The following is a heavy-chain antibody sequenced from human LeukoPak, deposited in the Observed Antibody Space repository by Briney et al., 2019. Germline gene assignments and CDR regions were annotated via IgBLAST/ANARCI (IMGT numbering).Heavy chain of an antibody. J-gene: IGHJ5*02. D-gene: IGHD1-26*01. Sequence: SETLSLTCAVYGGSFSGYYWSWIRQPPGKGLEWIGYIYYSGRTNYSPSLQSRVTISVDTSKNQFSLRLSSVTAADTAMYYCARDERHASGSYVPGRFDPWGQGTMVTVSS. CDR1: GGSFSGYY. CDR3: ARDERHASGSYVPGRFDP. CDR2: IYYSGRT. V-gene: IGHV4-59*01.